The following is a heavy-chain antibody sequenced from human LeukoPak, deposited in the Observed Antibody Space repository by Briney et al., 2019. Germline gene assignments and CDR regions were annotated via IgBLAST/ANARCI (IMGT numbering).Heavy chain of an antibody. Sequence: GASVKVSCKVSGYTLTELSMHGVRQAPGKGLEWMGGFDPEDGETIYAQKFQGRVTMTEDTSTDTAYMELSSLRSEDTAVYYCATGYCSSTSCYGETTNHFDYWGQGTLVTVSS. CDR1: GYTLTELS. D-gene: IGHD2-2*01. V-gene: IGHV1-24*01. CDR3: ATGYCSSTSCYGETTNHFDY. J-gene: IGHJ4*02. CDR2: FDPEDGET.